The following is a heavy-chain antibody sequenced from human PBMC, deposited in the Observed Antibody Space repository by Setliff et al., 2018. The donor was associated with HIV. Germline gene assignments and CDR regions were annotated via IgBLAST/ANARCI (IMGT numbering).Heavy chain of an antibody. D-gene: IGHD3-3*01. CDR3: SRGPTIRGSFTGVVYTAPLPSFDT. CDR1: GEYFSGFS. V-gene: IGHV4-34*01. Sequence: PSETLSLTCAVYGEYFSGFSWNWIRQPPGKGLEWIGDINNYGVTLYTSSLAGLVTISVDTSKNQFSLTLKSLTVADTALYFCSRGPTIRGSFTGVVYTAPLPSFDTWIQGSLVTVSS. CDR2: INNYGVT. J-gene: IGHJ4*02.